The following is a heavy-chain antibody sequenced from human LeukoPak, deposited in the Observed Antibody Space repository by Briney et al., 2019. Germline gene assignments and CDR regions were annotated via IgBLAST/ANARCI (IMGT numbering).Heavy chain of an antibody. D-gene: IGHD4-17*01. Sequence: PGGSLRLSCAASGFTFSSYGMHWVRQAPGKGLEWVTFIRYDGSNKYYADSVKGRFTISRDNSKNTLYLQMNSLRAEDTAVYYCAKDVTMTSKYYYYMDVWGKGTTVTISS. V-gene: IGHV3-30*02. CDR1: GFTFSSYG. CDR2: IRYDGSNK. J-gene: IGHJ6*03. CDR3: AKDVTMTSKYYYYMDV.